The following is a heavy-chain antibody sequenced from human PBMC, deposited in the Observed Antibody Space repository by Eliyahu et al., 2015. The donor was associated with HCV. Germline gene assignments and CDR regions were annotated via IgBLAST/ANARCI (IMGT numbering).Heavy chain of an antibody. CDR2: IYTSGST. CDR1: GGSISSGSYY. CDR3: ARDQMTDYYDSSGYLDY. V-gene: IGHV4-61*02. Sequence: QVQLQESGPGLVKPSQTLSLXCTVSGGSISSGSYYWSWIRQPAGKGLEWIGRIYTSGSTNYNPSLKSRVTISVDTSKNQFSLKLSSVTAADTAVYYCARDQMTDYYDSSGYLDYWGQGTLVTVSS. D-gene: IGHD3-22*01. J-gene: IGHJ4*02.